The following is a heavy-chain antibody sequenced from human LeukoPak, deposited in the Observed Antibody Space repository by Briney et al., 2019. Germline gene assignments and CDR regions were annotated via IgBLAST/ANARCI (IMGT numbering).Heavy chain of an antibody. CDR3: AKEVGAGYYYMDV. CDR2: ISWDGGST. V-gene: IGHV3-43D*03. Sequence: GGSLRLSCAASGFTFDDYAMHWVRQAPGKGLEWVSLISWDGGSTYYADSVKGRFTISRDNSKNSLYLQMNSLRAEDTALYYRAKEVGAGYYYMDVWGKGTTVTVSS. J-gene: IGHJ6*03. D-gene: IGHD1-26*01. CDR1: GFTFDDYA.